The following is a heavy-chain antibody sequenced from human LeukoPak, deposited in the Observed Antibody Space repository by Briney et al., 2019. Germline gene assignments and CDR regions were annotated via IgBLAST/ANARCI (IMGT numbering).Heavy chain of an antibody. V-gene: IGHV4-4*07. Sequence: PSETLSLTCTVSGGSISGYYWTWIRQPAGKGLEGIGRVSPSGDTNYKPSLKSRVTMSVDSSKKKFSLKVSSVTAADTAVYYCARGVIPAGMEYYHYMDVWGKGTTVTVSS. J-gene: IGHJ6*03. CDR3: ARGVIPAGMEYYHYMDV. CDR2: VSPSGDT. CDR1: GGSISGYY. D-gene: IGHD2-2*01.